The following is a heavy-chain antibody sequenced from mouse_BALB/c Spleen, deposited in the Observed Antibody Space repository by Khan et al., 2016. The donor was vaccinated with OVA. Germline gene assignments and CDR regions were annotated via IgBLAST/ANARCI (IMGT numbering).Heavy chain of an antibody. CDR1: GYTFTSYW. Sequence: QVQLKQSGTELARPGASVKLSCKASGYTFTSYWMQWVKQRPGQGLEWIGAIYPGDGNTRYTQKFKGKATLTADKSSSTAYKQLSSLASEDSAVYFCVRGGITTGYFDYWGQGTTLTVSS. V-gene: IGHV1-87*01. J-gene: IGHJ2*01. CDR2: IYPGDGNT. D-gene: IGHD1-1*01. CDR3: VRGGITTGYFDY.